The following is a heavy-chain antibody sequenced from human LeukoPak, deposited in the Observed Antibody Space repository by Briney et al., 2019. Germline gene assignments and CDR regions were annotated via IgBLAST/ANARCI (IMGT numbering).Heavy chain of an antibody. D-gene: IGHD2-15*01. J-gene: IGHJ4*02. Sequence: GGSLRLSCAASGFTFSSYAMSWVRQAPGKGLEWVSSISGSGGSTYYADSVKGRFTISRDNSKNTLYLQMNSLRAEDTAVYYCAKLMAPRYCSGGSCYSLAFDYWGQGTLVTVSS. CDR2: ISGSGGST. V-gene: IGHV3-23*01. CDR3: AKLMAPRYCSGGSCYSLAFDY. CDR1: GFTFSSYA.